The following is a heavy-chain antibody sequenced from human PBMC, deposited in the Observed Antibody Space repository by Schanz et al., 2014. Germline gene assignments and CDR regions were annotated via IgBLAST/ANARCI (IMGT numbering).Heavy chain of an antibody. CDR1: GYTFTDYG. CDR2: ISTSNGNT. J-gene: IGHJ3*02. CDR3: ARGTMPGTFDI. Sequence: QVQLVQSGAEVRKPGTSVKVSCKASGYTFTDYGVIWVRQAPGQGLEWMGWISTSNGNTNYIQKLQGRVTFTADKSTSTAYMELSSLRYEDTALYYCARGTMPGTFDIWGQGTMVTVSS. D-gene: IGHD2-2*01. V-gene: IGHV1-18*01.